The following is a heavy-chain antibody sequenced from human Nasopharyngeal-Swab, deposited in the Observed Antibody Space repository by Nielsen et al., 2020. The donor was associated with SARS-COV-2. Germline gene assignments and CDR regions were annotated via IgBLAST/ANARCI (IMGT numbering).Heavy chain of an antibody. CDR3: ARAPEHITIFGLVKDYFDY. D-gene: IGHD3-3*01. Sequence: SETLSLTCTVSGGSISSYYWSWIRQPPGKGLEWIGYIYYSGSTNYNPSLKSRVTISVDTSKNQFSLKLSSVTAADTAVYYCARAPEHITIFGLVKDYFDYWGQGTLVTVSS. CDR2: IYYSGST. V-gene: IGHV4-59*01. CDR1: GGSISSYY. J-gene: IGHJ4*02.